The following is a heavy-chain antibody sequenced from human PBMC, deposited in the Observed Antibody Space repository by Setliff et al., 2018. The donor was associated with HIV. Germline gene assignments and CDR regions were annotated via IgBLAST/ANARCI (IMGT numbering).Heavy chain of an antibody. J-gene: IGHJ3*02. V-gene: IGHV1-46*01. Sequence: ASVKVSCKASGYTFTSYYMHWVRQAPGQGLEWMGIINPSGGSAIYAQKFQGRVTMTREPSTSTVYIELRSLRSEDTAVYYCARRGGYSYATDAFDIWCQGTMVTVSS. CDR2: INPSGGSA. D-gene: IGHD5-18*01. CDR1: GYTFTSYY. CDR3: ARRGGYSYATDAFDI.